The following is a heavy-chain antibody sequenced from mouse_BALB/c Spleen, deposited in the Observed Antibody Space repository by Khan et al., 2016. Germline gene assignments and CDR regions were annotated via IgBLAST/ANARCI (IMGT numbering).Heavy chain of an antibody. J-gene: IGHJ2*01. V-gene: IGHV5-6-5*01. CDR1: GFTFSTYA. D-gene: IGHD1-1*01. Sequence: EVELVESGGGLMKPGESLKLSCAASGFTFSTYAMFWVRQTPEKRLEWVASISSGGYTYYPDSMRGRFTISRANAGNILYLQVSRLMSEDTAMYYCARTNYGNPFDYWGQGTTLTVSS. CDR3: ARTNYGNPFDY. CDR2: ISSGGYT.